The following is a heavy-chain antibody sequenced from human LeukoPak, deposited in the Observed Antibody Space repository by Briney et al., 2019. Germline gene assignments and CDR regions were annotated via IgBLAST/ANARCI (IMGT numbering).Heavy chain of an antibody. V-gene: IGHV1-8*01. CDR2: MNPNSGNT. J-gene: IGHJ6*03. CDR1: GYTFTSYD. CDR3: AGAPVYELAQLVRYYYMDV. D-gene: IGHD6-6*01. Sequence: ASVKVSCKASGYTFTSYDINWVRQATGQGLEWMGWMNPNSGNTGYAQKFQGRVTMTRNTSISTAYMELSSLRSEDTAVYYCAGAPVYELAQLVRYYYMDVWGKGTTVTVSS.